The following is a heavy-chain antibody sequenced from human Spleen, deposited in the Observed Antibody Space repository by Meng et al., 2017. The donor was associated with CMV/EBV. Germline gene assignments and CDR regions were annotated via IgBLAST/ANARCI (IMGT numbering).Heavy chain of an antibody. CDR2: IYYSGST. CDR1: GGSFSDYY. J-gene: IGHJ5*02. D-gene: IGHD2-2*01. V-gene: IGHV4-59*01. CDR3: ARLVRYCSSTSCHNWFDP. Sequence: GSLRLSCAVSGGSFSDYYWSWIRQPPGKGLEWIGYIYYSGSTNYNPSLKSRVTISVDTSKNQFSLKLSSVTAADTAVYYCARLVRYCSSTSCHNWFDPWGQGTLVTVSS.